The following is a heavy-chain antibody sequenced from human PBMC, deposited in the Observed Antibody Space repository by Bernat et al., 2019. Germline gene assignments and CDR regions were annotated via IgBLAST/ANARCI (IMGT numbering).Heavy chain of an antibody. CDR1: GFTFSSYA. CDR3: AKDGGGYGDYVSY. V-gene: IGHV3-64*01. J-gene: IGHJ4*02. CDR2: ISSNGGST. Sequence: EVQLVESGGGLVQPGGSLRLSCAASGFTFSSYAMHWVRQAPGKGLEYVSAISSNGGSTYYANSVKGRFTISRDNSKNTLYLQMGSLRAEDTAVYYCAKDGGGYGDYVSYWGQGTLVTVSS. D-gene: IGHD6-19*01.